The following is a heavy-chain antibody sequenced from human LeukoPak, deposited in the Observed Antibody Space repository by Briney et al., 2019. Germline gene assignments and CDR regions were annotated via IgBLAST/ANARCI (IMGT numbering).Heavy chain of an antibody. V-gene: IGHV4-59*13. J-gene: IGHJ3*02. Sequence: SETLSLTCTVSGGSIRGYYWSWIRQPPGKGLEWIGYMYYSGSFNYNPSFKSRVTISGDTSKNHLSLNLIYVIAADTAVYYCARAPFTGDAFDIWGQGTMVTVSS. CDR1: GGSIRGYY. CDR2: MYYSGSF. D-gene: IGHD2/OR15-2a*01. CDR3: ARAPFTGDAFDI.